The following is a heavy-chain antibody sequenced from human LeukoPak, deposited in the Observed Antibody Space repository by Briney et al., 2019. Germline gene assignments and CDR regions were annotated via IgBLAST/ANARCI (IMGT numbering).Heavy chain of an antibody. CDR2: ISYDGSNK. CDR1: GFTFSSYG. CDR3: AKARDYGGKPYFDY. V-gene: IGHV3-30*18. J-gene: IGHJ4*02. Sequence: GGSLRLSCAASGFTFSSYGMHWVRQAPGKGLEWVAVISYDGSNKYYADSVKGRFTISRDNSKNTLYLQMNSLRAEDTAVYYSAKARDYGGKPYFDYWGQGTLVTVSS. D-gene: IGHD4-23*01.